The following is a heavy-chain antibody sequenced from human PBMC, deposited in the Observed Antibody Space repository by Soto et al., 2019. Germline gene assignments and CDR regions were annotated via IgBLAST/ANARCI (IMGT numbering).Heavy chain of an antibody. J-gene: IGHJ6*02. V-gene: IGHV1-69*12. CDR1: GGTFSSYA. CDR2: IIPIFGTA. Sequence: QVQLVQSGAEVKKPGSSVKVSCKASGGTFSSYAISWVRQAPGQGLEWMGGIIPIFGTADYAQKFQGRVTIPATESTSTAYVEPCSLRAEDTAVSYGPKNPANYYYAMDVWGQGTTVTVSS. CDR3: PKNPANYYYAMDV.